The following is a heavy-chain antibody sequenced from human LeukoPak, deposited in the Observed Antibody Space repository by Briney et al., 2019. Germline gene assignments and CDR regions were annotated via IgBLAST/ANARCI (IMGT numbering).Heavy chain of an antibody. CDR1: GYTFTSYG. Sequence: ASVKVSCKPSGYTFTSYGINWVRQAPGQGLEWMGWISAYNDNTNYAQKLQGRVTMTTDTSTSTAYMELRSLRSDDTAVYYCARGLLGDYGMDVWGKGTTVTVSS. D-gene: IGHD5-18*01. V-gene: IGHV1-18*04. J-gene: IGHJ6*04. CDR2: ISAYNDNT. CDR3: ARGLLGDYGMDV.